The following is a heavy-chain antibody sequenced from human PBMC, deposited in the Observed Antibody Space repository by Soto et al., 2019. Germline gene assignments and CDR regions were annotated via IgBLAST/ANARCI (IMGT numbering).Heavy chain of an antibody. D-gene: IGHD6-19*01. CDR1: GGSISSYG. CDR3: ARAVAGFNFDY. CDR2: IYYSGST. V-gene: IGHV4-59*01. Sequence: SETLSVTCTVAGGSISSYGSNWIRQPPGKGLEWIGYIYYSGSTNYNPSLKSRVTISVDTSKNQFSLKLSSVTAADTAVYYCARAVAGFNFDYWGQGTLVTVSS. J-gene: IGHJ4*02.